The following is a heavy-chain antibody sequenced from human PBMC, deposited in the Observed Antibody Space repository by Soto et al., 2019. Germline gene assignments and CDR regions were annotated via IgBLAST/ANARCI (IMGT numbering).Heavy chain of an antibody. CDR2: IFPLTDIP. V-gene: IGHV1-69*02. CDR3: ARGPLVVLNYFES. Sequence: QVQLVQSGTEVKKPGSSVKVSCKASGGTFRNYPINWVRQAPGQGLEWMGSIFPLTDIPDYAQNFQARLTLSADKSTSTAYMELSSLTSDETAMYFCARGPLVVLNYFESWGQGTLVTVSS. J-gene: IGHJ4*02. CDR1: GGTFRNYP.